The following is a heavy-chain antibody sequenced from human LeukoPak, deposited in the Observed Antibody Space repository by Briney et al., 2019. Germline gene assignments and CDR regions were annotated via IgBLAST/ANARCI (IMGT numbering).Heavy chain of an antibody. D-gene: IGHD6-19*01. CDR1: GFAFSTYS. J-gene: IGHJ6*03. Sequence: GGSLRLSCAASGFAFSTYSMNWVRQAPGKGLEWVSAIRGSGGSTYYADSVKGRFTFSRDNSKNTLYLQMNSLRAEDTAVYYCAKDGEQWLVSGYYYYYMDVWGKGTTVTISS. V-gene: IGHV3-23*01. CDR2: IRGSGGST. CDR3: AKDGEQWLVSGYYYYYMDV.